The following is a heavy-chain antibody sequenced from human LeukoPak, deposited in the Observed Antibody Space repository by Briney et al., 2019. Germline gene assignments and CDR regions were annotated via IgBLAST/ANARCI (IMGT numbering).Heavy chain of an antibody. CDR3: ARVVAAISWFDP. J-gene: IGHJ5*02. Sequence: ASVKVSCKAPGYTFTSYGISWVRQAPGQGLEWMGWISAYNGNTNYAQKLQGRVTMTTDTSTSTAYMELRSLRSDDTAVYYCARVVAAISWFDPWGQGTLVTVSS. CDR2: ISAYNGNT. V-gene: IGHV1-18*01. D-gene: IGHD2-15*01. CDR1: GYTFTSYG.